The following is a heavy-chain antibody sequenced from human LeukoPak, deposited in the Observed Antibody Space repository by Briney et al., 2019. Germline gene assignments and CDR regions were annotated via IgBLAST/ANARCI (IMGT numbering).Heavy chain of an antibody. CDR2: ISAYNGNT. V-gene: IGHV1-18*01. CDR3: ARVGLEPRNFDY. J-gene: IGHJ4*02. Sequence: ASVKVSCEASGYTFTSYGISWVRQAPGQGLEWMGWISAYNGNTNYAQKLQGRVTMTRDTSTSTVYMELSSLRSEDTAVYYCARVGLEPRNFDYWGQGTLVTVSS. CDR1: GYTFTSYG. D-gene: IGHD1-1*01.